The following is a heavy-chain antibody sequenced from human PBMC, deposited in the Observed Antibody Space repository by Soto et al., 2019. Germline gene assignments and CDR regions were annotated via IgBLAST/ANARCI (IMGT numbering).Heavy chain of an antibody. V-gene: IGHV4-59*01. CDR2: IYYSGST. D-gene: IGHD3-10*01. J-gene: IGHJ6*02. Sequence: SETLSLTCTVSGGSISSYYWSWIRQPPGKELEWIGYIYYSGSTNYNPSLKSRVTISVDTSKNQFSLKLSSVTAADTAVYYCARGEWLGELNYYYYGMDVWGQGTTVTVSS. CDR1: GGSISSYY. CDR3: ARGEWLGELNYYYYGMDV.